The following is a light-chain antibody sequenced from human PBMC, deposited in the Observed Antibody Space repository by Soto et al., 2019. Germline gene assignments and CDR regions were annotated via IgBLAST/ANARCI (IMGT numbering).Light chain of an antibody. CDR2: LGS. J-gene: IGKJ1*01. V-gene: IGKV2-28*01. CDR3: MQPLHTPWT. CDR1: QSLLHSNGYNY. Sequence: DIVMTQSPLSLPVTPGEPASISCRSSQSLLHSNGYNYLDWYLQKPGQSPQLLIYLGSNRASGVPDRFSGSGSGTDFTLKSSRVEAEDVGVYYCMQPLHTPWTFGQGTKVDIK.